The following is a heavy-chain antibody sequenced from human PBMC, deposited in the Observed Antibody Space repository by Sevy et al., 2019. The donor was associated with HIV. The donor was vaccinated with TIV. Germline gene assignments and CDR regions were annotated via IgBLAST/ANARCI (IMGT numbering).Heavy chain of an antibody. CDR3: ASPYVYDSSGVFVY. D-gene: IGHD3-22*01. Sequence: SETLSLTCAVSGGSISSGGYSWSWIRQPPGKGLEWIGYIYHSGSTYYNPSLKSRVTISVDRSKNQFSLKLSSVTAADTAVYYCASPYVYDSSGVFVYWGQGTLVTDSS. CDR1: GGSISSGGYS. CDR2: IYHSGST. J-gene: IGHJ4*02. V-gene: IGHV4-30-2*01.